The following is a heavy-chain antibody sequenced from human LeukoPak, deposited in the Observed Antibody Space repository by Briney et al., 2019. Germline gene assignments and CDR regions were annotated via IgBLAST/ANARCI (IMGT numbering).Heavy chain of an antibody. V-gene: IGHV3-23*01. J-gene: IGHJ6*02. CDR3: TRGPGRSSSPYYGMDV. CDR2: ITPTADWT. D-gene: IGHD6-6*01. CDR1: GFTFSSCS. Sequence: GGSLRLSCVASGFTFSSCSMTWVRQAPGKGLECVSTITPTADWTFYADSVKGRFSISRDNSKNTVYLQMNSLRAENTAVYYCTRGPGRSSSPYYGMDVWGQGTTVTVSS.